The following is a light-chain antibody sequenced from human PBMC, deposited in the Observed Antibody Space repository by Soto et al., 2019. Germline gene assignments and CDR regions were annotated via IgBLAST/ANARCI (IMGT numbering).Light chain of an antibody. J-gene: IGLJ3*02. V-gene: IGLV1-44*01. Sequence: QAVVTQPPSTSGTPGQSVTISCSGSTSNIGSNTVNWYQHLTGTAPKLLIHSDNQRPSGVPDRFSGSKSGASASLAFSGLQSEDEADYYCSTWDDSLNSWVFGGGTKLTVL. CDR2: SDN. CDR3: STWDDSLNSWV. CDR1: TSNIGSNT.